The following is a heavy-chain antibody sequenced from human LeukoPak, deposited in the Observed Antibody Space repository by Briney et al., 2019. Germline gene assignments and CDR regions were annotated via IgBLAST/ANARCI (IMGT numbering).Heavy chain of an antibody. CDR2: ITGGGDGT. CDR1: GFTFNNYA. V-gene: IGHV3-23*01. CDR3: AKGGEQNWNDAWFEFDY. J-gene: IGHJ4*02. D-gene: IGHD1-1*01. Sequence: GGSLRLSCATSGFTFNNYAMTWVRQAPGKGLEWVSHITGGGDGTNYADSVKGRFTISRDNSKNTLYLQMNSLRAEDTAVYYCAKGGEQNWNDAWFEFDYWGQGTLVTVSS.